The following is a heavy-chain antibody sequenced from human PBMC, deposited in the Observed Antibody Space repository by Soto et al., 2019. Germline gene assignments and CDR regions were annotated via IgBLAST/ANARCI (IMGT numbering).Heavy chain of an antibody. CDR1: GFTISNNY. CDR2: IYTGGST. D-gene: IGHD3-10*01. V-gene: IGHV3-66*01. J-gene: IGHJ4*02. Sequence: EVQLVESGGGLVQPGGSLRLSCAASGFTISNNYMSWVRQAPGKGLEWVSVIYTGGSTYYADSVKGRFTISRDNSKNTLFLQMNSLRAEDTAVYYCARTNYGSGSYPNYYWGQGTLVTVSP. CDR3: ARTNYGSGSYPNYY.